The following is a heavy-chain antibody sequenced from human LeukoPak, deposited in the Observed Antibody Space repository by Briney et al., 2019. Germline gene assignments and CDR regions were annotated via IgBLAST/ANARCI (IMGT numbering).Heavy chain of an antibody. CDR1: GFTFSSYA. Sequence: AGGSLRLSCAASGFTFSSYAMHWVRQAPGKGLEWVAVISFDGSSKYYADSVKGRFTISRDNSKNTLYLQVNSLRAEDTAVYYCARGAAYGDYGSIDYWGQGTLVIVSS. CDR2: ISFDGSSK. D-gene: IGHD4-17*01. V-gene: IGHV3-30-3*01. J-gene: IGHJ4*02. CDR3: ARGAAYGDYGSIDY.